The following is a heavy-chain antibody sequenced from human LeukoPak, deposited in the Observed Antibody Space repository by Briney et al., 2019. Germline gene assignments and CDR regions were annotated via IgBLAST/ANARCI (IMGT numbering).Heavy chain of an antibody. CDR3: ARNGTETTRRYYYYYYMDV. J-gene: IGHJ6*03. CDR1: GFTFSSYW. V-gene: IGHV3-7*01. Sequence: PGGSLRLSCAASGFTFSSYWMSWVRQAPGKGLEWVANIKQDGSEKYYVDSVKGRFTISRDNAKNSLYLQMNSLRAEDTAVYYCARNGTETTRRYYYYYYMDVWGKGTTVTVSS. D-gene: IGHD4-17*01. CDR2: IKQDGSEK.